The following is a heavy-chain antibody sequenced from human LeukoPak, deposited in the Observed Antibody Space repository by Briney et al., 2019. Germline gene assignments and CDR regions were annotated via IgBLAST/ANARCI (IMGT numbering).Heavy chain of an antibody. CDR3: ARLTAMVRGVISWFDP. D-gene: IGHD3-10*01. J-gene: IGHJ5*02. CDR2: IYPGDSDT. Sequence: GESLKIPCKGSGYSFTSYWTGWVRQMPGKGLEWMGIIYPGDSDTRYSPSFQGQVTISADKSISTAYLQWSSLKASDTAMYYCARLTAMVRGVISWFDPWGQGTLVTVSS. CDR1: GYSFTSYW. V-gene: IGHV5-51*01.